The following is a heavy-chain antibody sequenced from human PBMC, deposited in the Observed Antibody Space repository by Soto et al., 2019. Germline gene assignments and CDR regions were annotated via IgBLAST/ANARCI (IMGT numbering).Heavy chain of an antibody. CDR3: TRGAGFFYGVDV. CDR1: GFIFGDYE. J-gene: IGHJ6*02. D-gene: IGHD3-10*01. Sequence: QPGGSLRLSCAASGFIFGDYEMNWVRQAPGKGLEWIAHISFSGSTIYYADSVKGRFSISRDNSNNFLYLQLSGLRADDSAVYYCTRGAGFFYGVDVWGLGTTVTVSS. CDR2: ISFSGSTI. V-gene: IGHV3-48*03.